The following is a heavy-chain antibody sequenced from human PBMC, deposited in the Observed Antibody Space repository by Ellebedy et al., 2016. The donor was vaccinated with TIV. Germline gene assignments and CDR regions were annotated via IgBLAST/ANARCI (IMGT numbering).Heavy chain of an antibody. V-gene: IGHV4-34*01. J-gene: IGHJ5*02. CDR1: GGSFSGYY. CDR2: INHSGST. Sequence: GSLRLSXAVYGGSFSGYYWSWIRQPPGKGLEWIGEINHSGSTNYNPSLKSRVTISVDTSKNQFSLKLSSVTAADTAVYYCARGHYCGGDCYNWFDPWGQGTLVTVSS. CDR3: ARGHYCGGDCYNWFDP. D-gene: IGHD2-21*02.